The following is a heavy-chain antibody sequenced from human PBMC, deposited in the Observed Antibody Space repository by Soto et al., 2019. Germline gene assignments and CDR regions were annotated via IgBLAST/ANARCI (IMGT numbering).Heavy chain of an antibody. CDR2: ISHSGNT. Sequence: PGGPLRLSCAVSGFTFSSYGVRWVRQAPGQGLEWVSSISHSGNTYYSDSVKGRFTISRDNSKNTLYLQMDSLRAEDTATYYCAKLLHNSHYNVMDVWGRGTTVTVSS. CDR3: AKLLHNSHYNVMDV. D-gene: IGHD1-1*01. J-gene: IGHJ6*02. CDR1: GFTFSSYG. V-gene: IGHV3-23*01.